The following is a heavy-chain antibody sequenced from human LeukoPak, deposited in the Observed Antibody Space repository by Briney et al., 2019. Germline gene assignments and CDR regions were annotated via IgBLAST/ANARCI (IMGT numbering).Heavy chain of an antibody. CDR1: GYSISSGYY. V-gene: IGHV4-38-2*02. D-gene: IGHD1-26*01. CDR2: IYHSGST. CDR3: ARRLPYVGPLT. J-gene: IGHJ4*02. Sequence: SETLSLTCTVSGYSISSGYYWGWIRQPPGKGLEWIGSIYHSGSTYYNPSLKSRVTISVDTSKNQFSLKLSSVTAADTAVYYCARRLPYVGPLTWGQGTLVTVSS.